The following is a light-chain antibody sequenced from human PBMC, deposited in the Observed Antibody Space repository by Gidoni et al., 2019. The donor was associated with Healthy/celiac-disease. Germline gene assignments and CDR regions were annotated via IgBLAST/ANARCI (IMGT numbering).Light chain of an antibody. J-gene: IGKJ3*01. CDR3: QQRRT. V-gene: IGKV3-11*01. CDR1: QSVSSY. Sequence: EIVLTQAPATLSLSPGDRATLSCRASQSVSSYLAWYQQTPGQAPRILIYDASNRATGIPASFSGSGFATDFTLTIRSLDPEDFAVYYCQQRRTFGPGTKVDIK. CDR2: DAS.